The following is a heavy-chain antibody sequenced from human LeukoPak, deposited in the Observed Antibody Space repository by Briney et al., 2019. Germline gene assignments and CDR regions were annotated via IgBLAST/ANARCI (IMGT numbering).Heavy chain of an antibody. CDR3: ARAPGRRSAGFRLQSQKWYFDL. CDR1: GGSISSSSDY. J-gene: IGHJ2*01. D-gene: IGHD5-24*01. CDR2: INHSGST. V-gene: IGHV4-39*07. Sequence: PSETLSLTCTVSGGSISSSSDYWGWIRQPPGKGLEWIGEINHSGSTNYNPSLKSRVTISVDTSKNQFSLKLSSVTAADTAVYYCARAPGRRSAGFRLQSQKWYFDLWGRGTLVTVSS.